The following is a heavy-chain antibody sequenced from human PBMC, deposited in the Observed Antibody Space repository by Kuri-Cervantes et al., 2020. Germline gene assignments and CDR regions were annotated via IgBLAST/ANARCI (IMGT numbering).Heavy chain of an antibody. J-gene: IGHJ6*03. Sequence: SVKVSCKASGYTFTGYYLHWVRQAPGQGLEWMGGIIPIFGTANYAQKFQGRVTITTDESTSTAYMELSSLRSEDTAEYYCARGRVVVVLYYYYYMDVWGKGTTVTVSS. CDR3: ARGRVVVVLYYYYYMDV. D-gene: IGHD2-15*01. CDR1: GYTFTGYY. CDR2: IIPIFGTA. V-gene: IGHV1-69*05.